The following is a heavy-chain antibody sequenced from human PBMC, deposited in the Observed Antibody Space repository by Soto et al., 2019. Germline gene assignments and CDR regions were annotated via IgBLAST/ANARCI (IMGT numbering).Heavy chain of an antibody. CDR2: MNPNSGNT. CDR1: GYTFTSYD. V-gene: IGHV1-8*01. J-gene: IGHJ5*02. CDR3: ARAPRGQKQLVFNWLDP. Sequence: ASVKVSCKASGYTFTSYDINWVRQATGQGLEWMGWMNPNSGNTGYAQKFQGRVTMTRNTSISTAYMELSSLRSEDTAVYYCARAPRGQKQLVFNWLDPWGQGTLVTVYS. D-gene: IGHD6-13*01.